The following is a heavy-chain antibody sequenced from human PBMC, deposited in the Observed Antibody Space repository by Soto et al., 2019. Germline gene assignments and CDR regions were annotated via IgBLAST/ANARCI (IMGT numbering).Heavy chain of an antibody. Sequence: SVKVSCKVSGSRFSNYVISWVRQAPGHGLEWLGRIIPIFNSTKYAQSFQGRVTITADKSTSTASLELSSLRSEDTAVYYCARTVAGQRYFDYWGQGTLVTVSA. J-gene: IGHJ4*02. CDR1: GSRFSNYV. CDR2: IIPIFNST. V-gene: IGHV1-69*06. D-gene: IGHD6-19*01. CDR3: ARTVAGQRYFDY.